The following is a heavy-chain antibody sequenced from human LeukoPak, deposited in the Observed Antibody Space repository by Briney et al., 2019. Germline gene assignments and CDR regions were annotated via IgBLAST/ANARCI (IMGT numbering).Heavy chain of an antibody. CDR3: ARGESLTSPGPRFEP. V-gene: IGHV3-30-3*01. D-gene: IGHD2-8*02. Sequence: PGRSLRLSCAASGFTFSVYAIHWVRKAPGKGLDWVAAISYDGSAKYFGDSVKGRFTMSRDNSKNTLYLQMNSLTGEDTAVYYCARGESLTSPGPRFEPWGQGTLVTVSS. CDR2: ISYDGSAK. CDR1: GFTFSVYA. J-gene: IGHJ5*02.